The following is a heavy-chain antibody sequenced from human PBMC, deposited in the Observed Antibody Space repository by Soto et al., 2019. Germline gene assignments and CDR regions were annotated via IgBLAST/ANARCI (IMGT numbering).Heavy chain of an antibody. V-gene: IGHV3-21*01. CDR3: PRVAY. Sequence: GGSLRLSCEASGFTFRRVSMNWVRQVPRKGLGWVASIRSGSSDTWYAGSVKGRFIISRDNAQNSLFLLLNNLRPAETAMYYCPRVAYSGLGTQGTV. CDR1: GFTFRRVS. CDR2: IRSGSSDT. J-gene: IGHJ4*01.